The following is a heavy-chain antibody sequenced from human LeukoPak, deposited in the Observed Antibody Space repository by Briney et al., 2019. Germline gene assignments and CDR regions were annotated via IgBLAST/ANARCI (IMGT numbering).Heavy chain of an antibody. D-gene: IGHD2-15*01. J-gene: IGHJ4*02. CDR3: AKGGSGSCYGEVHC. Sequence: GGSLRLSCAASGFRFDEYAMHWVRLPPGKGLEWVAGISWNSGSVGYADSVKGRFTISRDNAKNSLYLQMDSLRAEDTAVYYCAKGGSGSCYGEVHCWGQGTLVIVSS. CDR2: ISWNSGSV. V-gene: IGHV3-9*01. CDR1: GFRFDEYA.